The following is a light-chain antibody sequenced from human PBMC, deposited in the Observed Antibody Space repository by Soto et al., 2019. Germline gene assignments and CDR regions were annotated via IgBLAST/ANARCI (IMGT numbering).Light chain of an antibody. J-gene: IGKJ1*01. CDR2: GTS. CDR3: QQYGRPPQT. CDR1: QSVRSNC. V-gene: IGKV3-20*01. Sequence: EIVFTQSPGTLSLSPGERATLSCRASQSVRSNCLAWYQHKPGQAPRLLIYGTSSRATDIPDRFTGSGSGTDFTLTISRLEPEDFAVYSCQQYGRPPQTFGQGTKVDI.